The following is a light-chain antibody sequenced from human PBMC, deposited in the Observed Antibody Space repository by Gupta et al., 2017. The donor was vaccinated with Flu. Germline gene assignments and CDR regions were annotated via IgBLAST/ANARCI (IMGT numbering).Light chain of an antibody. CDR2: LGS. CDR3: RQALQTPYT. CDR1: QSLLHSNGYNY. J-gene: IGKJ2*01. Sequence: DIVMTQSPLSLPVTPGEPASISCRSSQSLLHSNGYNYLDWFLQKPGQSPQVLIYLGSNRASGVSDRFSGSGSGTDFTLKISRVEAEDVGIYYCRQALQTPYTFGQWTKLEIK. V-gene: IGKV2-28*01.